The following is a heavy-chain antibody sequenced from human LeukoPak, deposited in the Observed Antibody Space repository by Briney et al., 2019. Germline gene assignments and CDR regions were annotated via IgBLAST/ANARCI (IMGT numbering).Heavy chain of an antibody. D-gene: IGHD4-23*01. CDR3: ARERRKYGGNSFDY. CDR2: ISSNGSTI. Sequence: GGSLRLSCAASGFTFSSYEMNWVRQAPGKGLEWVSYISSNGSTIYYADSVKGRFTISRDNAKNSLYLQMNSLRAEDTAVYYCARERRKYGGNSFDYWGQGTLVTVSS. V-gene: IGHV3-48*03. J-gene: IGHJ4*02. CDR1: GFTFSSYE.